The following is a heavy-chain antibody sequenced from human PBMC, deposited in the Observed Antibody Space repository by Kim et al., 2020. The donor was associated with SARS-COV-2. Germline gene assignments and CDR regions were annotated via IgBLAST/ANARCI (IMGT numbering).Heavy chain of an antibody. D-gene: IGHD3-10*01. J-gene: IGHJ6*02. Sequence: ASVKVSCKASGYTFTSYGISWVRQAPGQGLEWMGWISAYNGNTNYAQKLQGRVTMTTDTSTSTAYMELRSLRSDDTAVYYCARRGDYYGSGSYQTYYYYYYGMDVWGQGTTVTSP. CDR1: GYTFTSYG. V-gene: IGHV1-18*01. CDR2: ISAYNGNT. CDR3: ARRGDYYGSGSYQTYYYYYYGMDV.